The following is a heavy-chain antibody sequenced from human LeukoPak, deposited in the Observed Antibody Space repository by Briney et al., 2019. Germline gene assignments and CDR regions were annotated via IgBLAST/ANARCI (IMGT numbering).Heavy chain of an antibody. V-gene: IGHV1-2*02. D-gene: IGHD1-26*01. CDR3: ATMGATTFDH. CDR1: GYTFTDYY. CDR2: INPNSGGT. Sequence: GASVKVSCKASGYTFTDYYIHWVRRAPGQGLEWLGWINPNSGGTNYAQKLQGRVTMTRDTSIRTVYMEVSRLTSDDTAVYYCATMGATTFDHWGQGTLVTVSS. J-gene: IGHJ4*02.